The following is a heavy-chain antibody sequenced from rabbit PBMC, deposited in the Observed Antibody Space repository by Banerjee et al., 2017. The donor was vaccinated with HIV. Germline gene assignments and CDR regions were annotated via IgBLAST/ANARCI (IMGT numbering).Heavy chain of an antibody. D-gene: IGHD6-1*01. V-gene: IGHV1S40*01. J-gene: IGHJ4*01. Sequence: WAKGRFTISKTSSTTVTLQMTSLTAADTATYFCARGGLYYFKLWGPGTLVTVS. CDR3: ARGGLYYFKL.